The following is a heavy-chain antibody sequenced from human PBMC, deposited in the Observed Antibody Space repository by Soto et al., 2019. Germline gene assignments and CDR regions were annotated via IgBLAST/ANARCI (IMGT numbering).Heavy chain of an antibody. CDR1: GYTFTSND. D-gene: IGHD1-26*01. Sequence: QVQLVQSGAEVKKPGASVKVSCKASGYTFTSNDINWVRQATGQGLEWMGWMNPNNGNTGYAQKFQGRLTMXXDXSXXTAYMELSRLRSDDTAVYYCSRGKDAGTYYTFGDYWGQGTLVTVSS. J-gene: IGHJ4*02. V-gene: IGHV1-8*02. CDR3: SRGKDAGTYYTFGDY. CDR2: MNPNNGNT.